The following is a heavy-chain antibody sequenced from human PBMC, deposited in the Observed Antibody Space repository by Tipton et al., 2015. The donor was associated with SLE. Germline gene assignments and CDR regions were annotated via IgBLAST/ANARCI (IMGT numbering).Heavy chain of an antibody. CDR3: AKDLSLCSGANCQSDWHYGLDV. Sequence: SLRLSCAASGFNFNYFAMSWVRQAPGKGLEWVSAMSGSGASTYYADSVKGRFTISRDNPKNTLYLHMNSLRAEDTGTYYCAKDLSLCSGANCQSDWHYGLDVWGQGTTVTVSS. CDR1: GFNFNYFA. CDR2: MSGSGAST. J-gene: IGHJ6*02. D-gene: IGHD2-15*01. V-gene: IGHV3-23*01.